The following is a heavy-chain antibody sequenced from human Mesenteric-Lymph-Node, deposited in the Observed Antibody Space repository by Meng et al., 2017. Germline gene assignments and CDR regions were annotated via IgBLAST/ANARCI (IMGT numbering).Heavy chain of an antibody. Sequence: SGPTLVKPTQTLTLTCAFSGFLRSSAGVGVGWIRQPPAKALEWLALIYWNDEKRYSPSLKSRLTITKDTSKNLVVLTMSNMDPVDTATYYCAHRDYYHSSGYFVYYFDYWGPGWLVTVSS. CDR2: IYWNDEK. D-gene: IGHD3-22*01. CDR1: GFLRSSAGVG. J-gene: IGHJ4*02. CDR3: AHRDYYHSSGYFVYYFDY. V-gene: IGHV2-5*01.